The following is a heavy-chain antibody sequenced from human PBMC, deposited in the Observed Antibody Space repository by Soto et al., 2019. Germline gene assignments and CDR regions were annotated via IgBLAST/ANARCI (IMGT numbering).Heavy chain of an antibody. CDR3: ARPQSRPGLVSYYFDF. D-gene: IGHD3-16*01. J-gene: IGHJ4*02. V-gene: IGHV3-30-3*01. CDR2: VSPDGATQ. Sequence: HPGGSLRLSCAVSGFTFRSYPMHWVRQGPGKGLEWVAVVSPDGATQYYADSVKGRFTVSRDNSKNILYLHMNNLRPEDTAVFYCARPQSRPGLVSYYFDFWGQGTLVTVSS. CDR1: GFTFRSYP.